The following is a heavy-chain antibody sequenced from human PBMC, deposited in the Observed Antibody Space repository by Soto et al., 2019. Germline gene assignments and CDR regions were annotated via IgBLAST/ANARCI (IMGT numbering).Heavy chain of an antibody. CDR1: GFTFSSYG. V-gene: IGHV3-33*01. J-gene: IGHJ4*02. Sequence: GGSLRLSCAASGFTFSSYGMHWVRQAPGKGLEWVAVIWYDGSNKYYADSVKGRFTISRDNSKNTLYLQMNSLRAEDTAVYYCARANTQGPGSVDYWGQGTLVTVSS. CDR3: ARANTQGPGSVDY. CDR2: IWYDGSNK.